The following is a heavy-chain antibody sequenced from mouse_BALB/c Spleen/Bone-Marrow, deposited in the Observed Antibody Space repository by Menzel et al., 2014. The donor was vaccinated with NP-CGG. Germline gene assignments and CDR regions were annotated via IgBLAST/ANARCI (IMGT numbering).Heavy chain of an antibody. V-gene: IGHV3-8*02. CDR2: ISYSGST. CDR1: GDSITSGY. D-gene: IGHD1-1*02. J-gene: IGHJ3*01. Sequence: EVKLQESGPSLVKPSQTLSLSCSVTGDSITSGYWNWIRKFPGNKLEYMGYISYSGSTYYNPSLKSRISITRDTSKNQYYLQLNSVTTEDTATYYCARGRAMGFAYWGQGTLVTVSA. CDR3: ARGRAMGFAY.